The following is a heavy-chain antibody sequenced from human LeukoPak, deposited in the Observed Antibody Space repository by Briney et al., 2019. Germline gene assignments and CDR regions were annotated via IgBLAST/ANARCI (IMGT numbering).Heavy chain of an antibody. CDR3: ATDPRTTVFGTFRYYYMDV. J-gene: IGHJ6*03. D-gene: IGHD3-3*01. V-gene: IGHV1-2*02. Sequence: ASVKVSCKTSGYTFTDYYIHWVRQAPGQGLEWMGWINPDSGYTNYAQKFQGRVTMTRDTSINAAYMELSRLTSDDTAVYYCATDPRTTVFGTFRYYYMDVWGEGTTVAVSS. CDR2: INPDSGYT. CDR1: GYTFTDYY.